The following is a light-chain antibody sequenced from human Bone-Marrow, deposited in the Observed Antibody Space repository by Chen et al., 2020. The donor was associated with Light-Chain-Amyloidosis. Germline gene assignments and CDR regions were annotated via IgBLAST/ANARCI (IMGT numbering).Light chain of an antibody. J-gene: IGKJ3*01. CDR3: KKVYSTPQP. CDR2: TAS. CDR1: QSISNY. V-gene: IGKV1-39*01. Sequence: DIQMTQSPSSLSVSVGDRVTITCRASQSISNYLNWYQQKPGKAPKLLIYTASNLESGVPSRFSGSGSGTDFTLTISSLQPKDFATNFCKKVYSTPQPCGPGTKLDI.